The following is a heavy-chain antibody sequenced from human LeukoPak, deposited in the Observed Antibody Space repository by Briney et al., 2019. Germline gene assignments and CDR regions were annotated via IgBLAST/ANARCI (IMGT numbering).Heavy chain of an antibody. V-gene: IGHV3-64D*06. CDR1: GFTFSRYA. Sequence: GGSLRLSCSASGFTFSRYATHWVRQAPGKGLEYVSAISSNGGSTYYADSVKGRFTISRDNSKNTLYLQMSSLRAEDTAVYYCVKDFYQAGSSLEGAFDYWGRGTLVTVSS. J-gene: IGHJ4*02. CDR3: VKDFYQAGSSLEGAFDY. CDR2: ISSNGGST. D-gene: IGHD6-13*01.